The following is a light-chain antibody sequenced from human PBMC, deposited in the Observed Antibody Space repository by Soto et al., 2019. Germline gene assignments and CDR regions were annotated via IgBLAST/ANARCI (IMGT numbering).Light chain of an antibody. V-gene: IGLV2-14*01. Sequence: QSVLTQPASVSGSPGQSITISCTGTSSDIGASNYVSWYQQHPGKAPKVMIYEVSNRPSGVSNRFSGSKSGNTASLSISGLQAEEEVDYYCSSYAINSVTLYVSGTGTKVTVL. CDR1: SSDIGASNY. CDR2: EVS. CDR3: SSYAINSVTLYV. J-gene: IGLJ1*01.